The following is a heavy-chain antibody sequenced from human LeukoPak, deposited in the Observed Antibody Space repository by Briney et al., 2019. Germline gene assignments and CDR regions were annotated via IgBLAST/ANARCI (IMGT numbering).Heavy chain of an antibody. CDR1: GGSFSGYY. Sequence: SETLSLTCAVYGGSFSGYYWSWIRQPPGKGLEWIGEINHSGSTNYNPSLKSRVTISVDTSKNQFSLKLSSVTAADTAVYYCASGVMSIYGMDVWGQGTTVTVSS. D-gene: IGHD3-16*01. J-gene: IGHJ6*02. V-gene: IGHV4-34*01. CDR3: ASGVMSIYGMDV. CDR2: INHSGST.